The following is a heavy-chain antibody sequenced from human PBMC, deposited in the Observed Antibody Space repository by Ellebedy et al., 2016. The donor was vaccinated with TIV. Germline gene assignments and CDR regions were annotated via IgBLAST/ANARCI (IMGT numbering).Heavy chain of an antibody. CDR3: ARGRWLQPYFDD. Sequence: MPSETLSLTCTVSGGSMSSYYWGWIRQHPGKGLEWIGYIYYTGSTYYNPSLKSRLIISVDTSKNQFSLKLTSVTAADTAVYYCARGRWLQPYFDDWGQGTPVTVSS. CDR1: GGSMSSYY. J-gene: IGHJ4*02. CDR2: IYYTGST. D-gene: IGHD5-24*01. V-gene: IGHV4-59*06.